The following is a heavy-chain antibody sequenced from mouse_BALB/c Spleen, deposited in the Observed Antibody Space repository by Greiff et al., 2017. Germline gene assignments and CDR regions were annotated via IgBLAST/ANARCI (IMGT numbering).Heavy chain of an antibody. Sequence: EVNLVESGGDLVKPGGSLKLSCAASGFTFSSYGMSWVRQTPDKRLEWVATISSGGSYTYYPDSVKGRFTISRDNAKNTLYLQMSSLKSEDTAMYYCARGGITTPYYAMDYWGQGTSVTVSS. D-gene: IGHD2-4*01. CDR2: ISSGGSYT. CDR3: ARGGITTPYYAMDY. CDR1: GFTFSSYG. J-gene: IGHJ4*01. V-gene: IGHV5-6*01.